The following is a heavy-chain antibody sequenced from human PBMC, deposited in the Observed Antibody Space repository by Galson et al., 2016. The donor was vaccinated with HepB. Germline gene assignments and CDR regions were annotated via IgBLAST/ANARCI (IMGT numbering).Heavy chain of an antibody. CDR1: GFTFSDDY. D-gene: IGHD3-22*01. CDR3: ARVDTYYDSSGYPDF. V-gene: IGHV3-11*01. Sequence: SLRLSCAASGFTFSDDYISWIRQTPGKGLEWISYFSLGGSTVYYADSVRGRFTVSRANGENSVFLQMNSLTAEDTAAYYCARVDTYYDSSGYPDFWGQGTLVTVSS. J-gene: IGHJ4*02. CDR2: FSLGGSTV.